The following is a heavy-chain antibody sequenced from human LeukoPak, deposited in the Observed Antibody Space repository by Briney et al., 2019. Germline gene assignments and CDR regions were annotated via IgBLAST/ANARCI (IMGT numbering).Heavy chain of an antibody. V-gene: IGHV4-31*03. CDR3: AREAVISYGRYFDY. J-gene: IGHJ4*02. Sequence: SETLSLTCTVSGGSISSGGYYWSWIRQHPGKGLEWIGYIYYSGSTYYNPSLKSRVTISVDTSKNQFSLKLSSVTAADTAVYYCAREAVISYGRYFDYWGQGTLVTVSS. D-gene: IGHD2-21*01. CDR2: IYYSGST. CDR1: GGSISSGGYY.